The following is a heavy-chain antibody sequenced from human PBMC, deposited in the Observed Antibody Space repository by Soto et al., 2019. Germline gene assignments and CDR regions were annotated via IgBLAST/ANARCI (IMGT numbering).Heavy chain of an antibody. J-gene: IGHJ4*02. CDR3: ARIPGAGGWPIDY. V-gene: IGHV2-26*01. CDR1: GFSLSNARMG. Sequence: QVTLKESGPVLVKPTETLTLTCTVSGFSLSNARMGVSWIRQPPGTALEWLAHIFSNDEKSYSTSLKSRLTISKDTSKSQVVLTMTNMDPVDTATYYCARIPGAGGWPIDYWGQGTLVTVSS. D-gene: IGHD2-15*01. CDR2: IFSNDEK.